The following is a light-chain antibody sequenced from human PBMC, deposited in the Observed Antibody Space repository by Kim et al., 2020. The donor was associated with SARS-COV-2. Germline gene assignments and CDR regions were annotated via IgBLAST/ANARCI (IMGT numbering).Light chain of an antibody. Sequence: NFMLTQPHSVSESPGKTITISCTRSSGTITNNYVQWYQQRPGSAPTTVIYEDNRRPPGVPDRFSGSLDRSSNSASLTISGLRTEDEADYYCQSYDSYKMGFGGGTQLSVL. J-gene: IGLJ3*02. CDR3: QSYDSYKMG. V-gene: IGLV6-57*03. CDR2: EDN. CDR1: SGTITNNY.